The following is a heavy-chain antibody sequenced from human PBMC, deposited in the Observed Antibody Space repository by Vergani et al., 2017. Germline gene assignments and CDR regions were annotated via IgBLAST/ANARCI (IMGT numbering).Heavy chain of an antibody. Sequence: EVQLVQSGAEVKKPGESLKISCKGSGYSFTSYWIGCVRQMPGEGLEWMGMMYSGDSDTRYSPSFQGQVTISADKSISTAYLQWSRLKASDTAMYYCARFQGPSIDDAFDIWGQGTMVTVSS. CDR1: GYSFTSYW. V-gene: IGHV5-51*01. CDR3: ARFQGPSIDDAFDI. CDR2: MYSGDSDT. J-gene: IGHJ3*02. D-gene: IGHD1-26*01.